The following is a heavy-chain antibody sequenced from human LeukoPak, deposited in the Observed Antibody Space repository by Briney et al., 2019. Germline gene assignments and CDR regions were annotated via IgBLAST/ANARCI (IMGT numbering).Heavy chain of an antibody. D-gene: IGHD6-19*01. J-gene: IGHJ4*02. V-gene: IGHV3-7*01. CDR3: ARDSGRSAWSHIPDY. Sequence: GGSLRLSCAASGFTFSNYWMTWVRQAPGKGLEWVANIKQDGSEKYYVDSLKGRFTISRDNAKNSLYLQMNSLRAEDTAVYYCARDSGRSAWSHIPDYWGQGTLVTVSS. CDR2: IKQDGSEK. CDR1: GFTFSNYW.